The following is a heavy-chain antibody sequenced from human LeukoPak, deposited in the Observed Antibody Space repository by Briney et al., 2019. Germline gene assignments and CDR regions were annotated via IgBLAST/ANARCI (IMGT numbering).Heavy chain of an antibody. D-gene: IGHD3-9*01. V-gene: IGHV5-51*01. Sequence: GESLKISCKGSGYSFTDYWIAWVRQMPGKGLEWMGIIYPDDSDTRYSPSFQGQVTISADKSIRAASLQWRNLKPSDTATYYCARQGDYYDILSGRNYYGMDTWGQGTTVTVSS. CDR3: ARQGDYYDILSGRNYYGMDT. CDR2: IYPDDSDT. CDR1: GYSFTDYW. J-gene: IGHJ6*02.